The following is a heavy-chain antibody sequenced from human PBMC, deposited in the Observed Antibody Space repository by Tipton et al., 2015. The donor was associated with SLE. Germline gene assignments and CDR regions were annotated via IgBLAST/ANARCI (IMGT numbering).Heavy chain of an antibody. CDR3: ARDRSAFDI. V-gene: IGHV1-46*01. J-gene: IGHJ3*02. Sequence: QVQLVQSGPEVKKPGASVRVSCKASGYNFSDFDIHWVRQTTGQGLEWLGMIYPSDGSTSYAQKFQGRVTMTRDTSTSTIYMEVSSLRSEDTAVYYCARDRSAFDIWGQGTVVTVSS. CDR1: GYNFSDFD. CDR2: IYPSDGST.